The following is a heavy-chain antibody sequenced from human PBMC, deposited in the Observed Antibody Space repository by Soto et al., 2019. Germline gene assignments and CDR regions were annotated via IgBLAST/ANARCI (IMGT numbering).Heavy chain of an antibody. CDR3: ARTYVVSSQCIYEKVD. D-gene: IGHD3-16*01. CDR1: VFSLPTGKMG. V-gene: IGHV2-26*01. Sequence: VNPTEPLALACTLAVFSLPTGKMGVSGIRQPPGKALDWLAPLFSDSERSYSTSLQGRLTISTDTSGRQVVLSMTNVDPLDTATHYWARTYVVSSQCIYEKVDWCQGTPVTVFS. CDR2: LFSDSER. J-gene: IGHJ4*03.